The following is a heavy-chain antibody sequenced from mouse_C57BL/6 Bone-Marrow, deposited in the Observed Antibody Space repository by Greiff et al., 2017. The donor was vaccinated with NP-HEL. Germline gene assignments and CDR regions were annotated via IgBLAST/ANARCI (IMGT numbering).Heavy chain of an antibody. Sequence: EVKLVESGGGLVQPGGSLKLSCAASGFTFSDYYMYWVRQTPEKRLEWVAYISNGGGSTYYPDTVKGRFTISRDNAKNTLYLQRSRLKSEDTAMYYCARHLYDYDGGYFDVWGTGTTVTVSS. D-gene: IGHD2-4*01. J-gene: IGHJ1*03. CDR3: ARHLYDYDGGYFDV. CDR2: ISNGGGST. V-gene: IGHV5-12*01. CDR1: GFTFSDYY.